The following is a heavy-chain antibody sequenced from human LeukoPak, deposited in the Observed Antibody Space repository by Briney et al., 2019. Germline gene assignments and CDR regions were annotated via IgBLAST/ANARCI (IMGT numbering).Heavy chain of an antibody. J-gene: IGHJ4*02. D-gene: IGHD3-22*01. CDR3: ARDLGPDYYDSSGFSGG. CDR2: ISSSGSTI. V-gene: IGHV3-11*04. Sequence: PGGSPRLSCAAPGFTFSDHYISWIRPAPGKGLGGGLYISSSGSTIYYADSVKGRFTISRDNAKNSLYLQMNSLRAEDTAVYYCARDLGPDYYDSSGFSGGGGQGTLVTVSS. CDR1: GFTFSDHY.